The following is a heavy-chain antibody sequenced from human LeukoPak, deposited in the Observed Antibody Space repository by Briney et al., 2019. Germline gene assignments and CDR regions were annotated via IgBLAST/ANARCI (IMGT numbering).Heavy chain of an antibody. D-gene: IGHD3-10*01. Sequence: SETLSLTCAVYGGSFSGYYWSWIRQPPGKGLEWIGEINHSGSTNYNPSLKSRVTISVDTSKNQFSLKLSSVTAADTAVYYCGRGPVLLWFGERRFDPWGQGTLVTVSS. J-gene: IGHJ5*02. CDR3: GRGPVLLWFGERRFDP. V-gene: IGHV4-34*01. CDR2: INHSGST. CDR1: GGSFSGYY.